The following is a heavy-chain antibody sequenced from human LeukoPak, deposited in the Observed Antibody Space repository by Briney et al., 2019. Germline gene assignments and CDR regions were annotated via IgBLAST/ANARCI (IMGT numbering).Heavy chain of an antibody. CDR1: GGTFSSYA. D-gene: IGHD2-2*01. Sequence: SVKVSCKASGGTFSSYAISWVRQAPGQGLEWMGGIIPIFGTANYAQKFQGRVTITADESTSTAYMELSSLRSEDTAVYYCARGGDIVVVPAASNWFDPWGQGTLVTVSS. CDR2: IIPIFGTA. J-gene: IGHJ5*02. V-gene: IGHV1-69*01. CDR3: ARGGDIVVVPAASNWFDP.